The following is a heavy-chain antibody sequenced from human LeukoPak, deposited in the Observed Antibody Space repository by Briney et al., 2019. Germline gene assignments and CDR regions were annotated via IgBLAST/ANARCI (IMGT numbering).Heavy chain of an antibody. CDR1: GGSISSYY. CDR2: IYYSGST. CDR3: ARLGGRGQQWLVLRDVY. Sequence: SETLSLTCTVSGGSISSYYWGWIRQPPGKGLEWIGSIYYSGSTYYNPSLKSRVTISVDTSKNQFSLKLSSVTAADTAVYYCARLGGRGQQWLVLRDVYWGQGTLVTASS. J-gene: IGHJ4*02. V-gene: IGHV4-39*01. D-gene: IGHD6-19*01.